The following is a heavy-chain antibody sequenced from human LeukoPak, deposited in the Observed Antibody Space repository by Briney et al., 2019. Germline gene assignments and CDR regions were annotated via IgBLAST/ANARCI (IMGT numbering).Heavy chain of an antibody. V-gene: IGHV5-51*01. J-gene: IGHJ4*02. CDR2: IFPGDSDT. Sequence: GESLKISCQGSGYSFTTYWIGWVRQMPGKGLEWMGIIFPGDSDTRYSPSFQGQVTISADKSISTAYLQWSSLKASDTAMYYCARRWLQSGSINNFDYWGQGTLVTVSS. CDR3: ARRWLQSGSINNFDY. D-gene: IGHD5-24*01. CDR1: GYSFTTYW.